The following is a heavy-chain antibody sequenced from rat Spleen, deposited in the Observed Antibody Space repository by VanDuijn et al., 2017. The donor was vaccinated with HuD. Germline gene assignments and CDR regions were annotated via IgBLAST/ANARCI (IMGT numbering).Heavy chain of an antibody. D-gene: IGHD1-1*01. Sequence: QVQLKESGPGLVQPSQTLSLTCTVAGFSLTSYNVHWVRQPPGKGLEWMGVIWTTGGTQYNSALKSRLSISKDTSKSQVFLKMNSLQTEDTATYYCAREWDLLLQWGGVMDAWGQGASVTVSS. J-gene: IGHJ4*01. CDR3: AREWDLLLQWGGVMDA. CDR1: GFSLTSYN. V-gene: IGHV2-41*01. CDR2: IWTTGGT.